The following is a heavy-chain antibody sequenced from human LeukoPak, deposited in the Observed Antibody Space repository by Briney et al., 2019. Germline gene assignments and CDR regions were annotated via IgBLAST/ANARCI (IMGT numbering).Heavy chain of an antibody. V-gene: IGHV3-30*01. CDR3: AREAARYDAFDI. CDR2: ISYDGSNK. CDR1: GFTFSSYA. D-gene: IGHD6-6*01. Sequence: GRSLRLSCAASGFTFSSYAMHRVRQAPGKGLEWVAVISYDGSNKYYADSVKGRFTISRDNSKNTLYLQMNSLRAEDTAVYYCAREAARYDAFDIWGQGTMVTVSS. J-gene: IGHJ3*02.